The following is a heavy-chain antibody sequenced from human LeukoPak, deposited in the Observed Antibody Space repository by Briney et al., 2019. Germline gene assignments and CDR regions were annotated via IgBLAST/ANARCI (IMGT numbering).Heavy chain of an antibody. CDR3: ARGRGSGTANADY. D-gene: IGHD3-10*01. CDR1: GFSFSDYY. J-gene: IGHJ4*02. Sequence: GGSLRLSCAASGFSFSDYYMSWIRQAPGKGLEWVSYISSSGSNTNYADSVKGRFTISRDNAKNSLYLQMNSLRDEDTAVYYCARGRGSGTANADYWGQGTLVTVSS. V-gene: IGHV3-11*06. CDR2: ISSSGSNT.